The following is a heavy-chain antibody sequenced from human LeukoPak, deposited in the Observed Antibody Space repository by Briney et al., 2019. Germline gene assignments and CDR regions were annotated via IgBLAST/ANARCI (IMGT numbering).Heavy chain of an antibody. CDR1: GFTFSSYE. CDR3: ARDRGYSYPFDY. J-gene: IGHJ4*02. Sequence: PGGSLRLSCAASGFTFSSYEMNWVRQAPGKGLEWVSYISSSGSTIYYADSVKGRFTISRDNAKNSLYLQMNSLRAGDTAVYYYARDRGYSYPFDYWGQGTLVTVSS. D-gene: IGHD5-18*01. CDR2: ISSSGSTI. V-gene: IGHV3-48*03.